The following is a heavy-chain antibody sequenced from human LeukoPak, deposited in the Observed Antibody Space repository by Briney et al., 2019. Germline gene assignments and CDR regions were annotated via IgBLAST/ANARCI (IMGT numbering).Heavy chain of an antibody. CDR3: ARDSVQLDHAIDY. CDR2: TYHRSKWYN. CDR1: GDSVSSSSAA. D-gene: IGHD1-1*01. Sequence: SQTLSLTCAISGDSVSSSSAAWNWIRQCPSRGLEWLGRTYHRSKWYNDFAVSVKSRITINPDTSKNQFSLQLSSVTPEDTALYYCARDSVQLDHAIDYWGQGTLVTVSS. J-gene: IGHJ4*02. V-gene: IGHV6-1*01.